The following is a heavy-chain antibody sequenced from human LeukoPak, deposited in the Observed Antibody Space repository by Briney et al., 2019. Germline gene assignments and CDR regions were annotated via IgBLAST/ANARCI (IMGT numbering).Heavy chain of an antibody. J-gene: IGHJ3*02. V-gene: IGHV4-39*01. CDR3: ARHSGGSYVFTFDI. Sequence: SETLSLTCTVSGGPISTSYFWGWVRQPPGKGLEWIGTTDYSGTTYYNPSLKSRVTISVDTSKNQFSLKLSSVTAPDTAVYYCARHSGGSYVFTFDIWGQGTMFTVSS. CDR1: GGPISTSYF. D-gene: IGHD2-15*01. CDR2: TDYSGTT.